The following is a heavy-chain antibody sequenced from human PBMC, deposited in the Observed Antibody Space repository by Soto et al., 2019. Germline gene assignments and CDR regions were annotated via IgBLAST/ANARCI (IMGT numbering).Heavy chain of an antibody. J-gene: IGHJ5*02. CDR3: ARDAISMVRGTNNWFDP. D-gene: IGHD3-10*01. Sequence: PGGSLRLSCEASGSIFSDHAMSWVRQAPGKGLEWVSAISGNGIATYYADSVKGRFTISRDNSKNTLYLQMNRLRAGDTAVYYCARDAISMVRGTNNWFDPWGQGTLVTVSS. CDR2: ISGNGIAT. CDR1: GSIFSDHA. V-gene: IGHV3-23*01.